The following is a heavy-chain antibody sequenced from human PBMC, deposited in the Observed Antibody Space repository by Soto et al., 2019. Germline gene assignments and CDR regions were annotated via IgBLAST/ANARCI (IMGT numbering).Heavy chain of an antibody. J-gene: IGHJ4*02. Sequence: QVQLQESGPGLVKPSETLSLTCTVSGGSISSYYWSWIRQPPGKGLEWIGYIYYSGGTNYNPSLKSRVTISVDPPRTHVSRKLSSVTAADTAVYYCARKSSSSWQFDYWGQGTLVTVSS. CDR1: GGSISSYY. D-gene: IGHD6-13*01. CDR2: IYYSGGT. V-gene: IGHV4-59*08. CDR3: ARKSSSSWQFDY.